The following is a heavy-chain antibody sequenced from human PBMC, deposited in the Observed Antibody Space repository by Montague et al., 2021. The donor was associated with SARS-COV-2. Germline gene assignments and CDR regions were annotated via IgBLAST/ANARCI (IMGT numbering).Heavy chain of an antibody. D-gene: IGHD2-15*01. V-gene: IGHV4-34*01. CDR3: ARGPVDDNCSGGSCYSRYYYGMGV. CDR2: INQSGST. J-gene: IGHJ6*02. CDR1: GGSFSVHY. Sequence: SGTLSLTCAVYGGSFSVHYWTWIRQPPGKGLEWIGQINQSGSTKYNPSLKSRVTISIDTSKNQFSLKLSSVTAADTAVYYCARGPVDDNCSGGSCYSRYYYGMGVWGQGTTVTVSS.